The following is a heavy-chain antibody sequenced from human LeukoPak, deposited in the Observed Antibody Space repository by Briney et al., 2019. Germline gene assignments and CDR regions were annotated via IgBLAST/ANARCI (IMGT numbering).Heavy chain of an antibody. CDR1: GGSISSGSYY. D-gene: IGHD2-21*01. J-gene: IGHJ5*02. CDR3: ARGSCGVNCPGYNWLDP. V-gene: IGHV4-61*02. Sequence: PSETLSLTCTVSGGSISSGSYYWSWLRQPAGKGVEWIRRIYTSGSTNYNPSLKSRVTISVDTSENQFSLDLSSVTAADTAIYYCARGSCGVNCPGYNWLDPWGQGTLVTVSS. CDR2: IYTSGST.